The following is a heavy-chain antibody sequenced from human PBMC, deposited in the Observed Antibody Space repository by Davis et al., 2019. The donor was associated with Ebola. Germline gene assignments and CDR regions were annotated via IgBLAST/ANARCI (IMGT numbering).Heavy chain of an antibody. CDR3: AKDWGAGGVHDAFDI. Sequence: PGGSLRLSCAASGFTFSSYWMSWVRQAPGKGLEWVANIKQDGSEKYYADSVKGRFTISRDNANNSLYLQMNSLRPEDTALYYCAKDWGAGGVHDAFDIWGQGTMVTVSS. V-gene: IGHV3-7*03. D-gene: IGHD3-16*01. CDR1: GFTFSSYW. J-gene: IGHJ3*02. CDR2: IKQDGSEK.